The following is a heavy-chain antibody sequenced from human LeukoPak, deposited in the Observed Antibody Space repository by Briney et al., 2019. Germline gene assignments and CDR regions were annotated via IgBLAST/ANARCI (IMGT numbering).Heavy chain of an antibody. V-gene: IGHV1-69*05. D-gene: IGHD1-26*01. CDR3: ARGYSGSYYAPGKFDY. Sequence: SVKVSCKASGGTFSSYAISWVRQAPGQGLEWMGGIIPIFGTANYAQKFQGRVTITTDESTSTAYMELSSLRSEDTAVYYCARGYSGSYYAPGKFDYSGQGTLVTVSS. CDR2: IIPIFGTA. CDR1: GGTFSSYA. J-gene: IGHJ4*02.